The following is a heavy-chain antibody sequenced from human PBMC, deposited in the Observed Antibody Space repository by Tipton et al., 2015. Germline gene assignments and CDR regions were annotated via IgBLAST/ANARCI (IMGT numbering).Heavy chain of an antibody. CDR2: ISAYNGNT. CDR1: GYTFTSYG. D-gene: IGHD3-16*02. Sequence: QLVQSGPEVKKPGASVKVSCKASGYTFTSYGISWVRQAPGQGLEWMGWISAYNGNTNYAQKLQGRVTMTTDTSTSTAYMELRSLRSDDTAVYYCVYYDYVWGSYRGHYWGQGTLVTVSS. J-gene: IGHJ4*02. V-gene: IGHV1-18*01. CDR3: VYYDYVWGSYRGHY.